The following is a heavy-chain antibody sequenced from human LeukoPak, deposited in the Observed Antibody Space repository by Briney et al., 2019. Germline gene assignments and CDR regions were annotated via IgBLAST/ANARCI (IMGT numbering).Heavy chain of an antibody. Sequence: SETLSLTCAVYGGSFSGYYWSWIRQPPGKGLEWIGKINHSGRTNYNPSLKSRVTISVDTSKNQFSLKLSSVTAADTAVFYCARENSGSYREFDYWGQGTLVTVSS. V-gene: IGHV4-34*01. CDR3: ARENSGSYREFDY. CDR2: INHSGRT. D-gene: IGHD1-26*01. CDR1: GGSFSGYY. J-gene: IGHJ4*02.